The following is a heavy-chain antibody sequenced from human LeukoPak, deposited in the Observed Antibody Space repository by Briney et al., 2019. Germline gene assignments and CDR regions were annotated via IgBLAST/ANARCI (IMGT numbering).Heavy chain of an antibody. J-gene: IGHJ4*02. Sequence: GGSLRLSCAASGFTFSSYAMSWVRQAPGKGLEWVSSISASGGSTYYADSVKGRFAISRDNSKNTLYLQMNSLRAEDTAVYFCAKTYGSGSFWGQGTLVTVSS. D-gene: IGHD3-10*01. V-gene: IGHV3-23*01. CDR1: GFTFSSYA. CDR3: AKTYGSGSF. CDR2: ISASGGST.